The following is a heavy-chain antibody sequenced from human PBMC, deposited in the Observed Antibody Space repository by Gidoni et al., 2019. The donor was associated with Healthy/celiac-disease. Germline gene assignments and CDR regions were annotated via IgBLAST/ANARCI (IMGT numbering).Heavy chain of an antibody. V-gene: IGHV3-64D*09. CDR3: VKGSGITGTTDAFDI. Sequence: EVQLVESGGGLVQPGGSLRLSCSASGFTFRSYAMHWVRQAPGKGLEYVAAISSKGGSTYYADSVKGRFTISRDNSKNTLYLQMSSLRAEDTAVYYCVKGSGITGTTDAFDIWGQGTMVTVSS. CDR2: ISSKGGST. CDR1: GFTFRSYA. D-gene: IGHD1-7*01. J-gene: IGHJ3*02.